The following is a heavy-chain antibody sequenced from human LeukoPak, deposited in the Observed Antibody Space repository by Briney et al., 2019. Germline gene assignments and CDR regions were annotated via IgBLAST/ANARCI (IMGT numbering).Heavy chain of an antibody. V-gene: IGHV3-7*01. CDR1: GFTFTTYW. Sequence: PGGSLRLSCAASGFTFTTYWMSWVRQAPGKGLEWVANIKQDGTEKYYVDSVKGRFTISRDNAKNSLYLQMNSLRAEDTAVYYCARARPNPNFDYWGQGTLVTVSS. CDR3: ARARPNPNFDY. J-gene: IGHJ4*02. CDR2: IKQDGTEK.